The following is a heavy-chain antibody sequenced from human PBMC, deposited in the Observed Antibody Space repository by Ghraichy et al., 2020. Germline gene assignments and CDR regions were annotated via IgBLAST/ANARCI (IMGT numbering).Heavy chain of an antibody. J-gene: IGHJ4*02. V-gene: IGHV3-48*02. CDR3: ARDATFTIFGVVIPYYFDY. CDR2: ISSSSSTI. CDR1: GFTFSSYS. D-gene: IGHD3-3*01. Sequence: GGSLRLSCAASGFTFSSYSMNWVRQAPGKGLEWVSYISSSSSTIYYADSVKGRFTISSDNAKNSLYLQMNSLRDEDTAVYYCARDATFTIFGVVIPYYFDYWGQGTLVTVSS.